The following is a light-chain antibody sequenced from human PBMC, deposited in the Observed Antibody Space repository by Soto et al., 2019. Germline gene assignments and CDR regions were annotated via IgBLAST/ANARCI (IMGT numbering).Light chain of an antibody. CDR3: QVWDSLSDYV. Sequence: SYELTQPPSVSVAPGQTARITCGGNNIGSKNVHWYQQKSGQAPVLVVYDESDRPSGIHERFSGSNSRDTATLTISRVEAGDEADYYCQVWDSLSDYVFGSGTKVTVL. V-gene: IGLV3-21*02. CDR1: NIGSKN. J-gene: IGLJ1*01. CDR2: DES.